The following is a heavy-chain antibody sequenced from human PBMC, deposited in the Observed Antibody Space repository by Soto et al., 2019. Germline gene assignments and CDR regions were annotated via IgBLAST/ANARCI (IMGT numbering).Heavy chain of an antibody. D-gene: IGHD2-15*01. Sequence: QVQLVQSGDELKKPGASVKVSCKASDYTFNSYGISWVRKAPGQGLEWMGWLSGDNGDIKYAQKFQGRVTMTTDISTSTVYMELRSLSSADTAVYFCAGSRGFGFDFWGQGTLVTVSS. V-gene: IGHV1-18*01. CDR3: AGSRGFGFDF. J-gene: IGHJ4*02. CDR1: DYTFNSYG. CDR2: LSGDNGDI.